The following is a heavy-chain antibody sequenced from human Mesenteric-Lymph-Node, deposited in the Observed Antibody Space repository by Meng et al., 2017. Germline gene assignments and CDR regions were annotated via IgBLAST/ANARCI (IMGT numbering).Heavy chain of an antibody. Sequence: SETLSLTCAVSGYSITTDYHWGWIRQPPGKGLEWIGSIFHRGSTYYNPSLKSRVTMSVETSKNQFSLKLSSVTAADTAVYYCARGGRGYYDYVWGSYRYTAPFDYWGQGTLVTVSS. D-gene: IGHD3-16*02. J-gene: IGHJ4*02. CDR3: ARGGRGYYDYVWGSYRYTAPFDY. CDR2: IFHRGST. V-gene: IGHV4-38-2*01. CDR1: GYSITTDYH.